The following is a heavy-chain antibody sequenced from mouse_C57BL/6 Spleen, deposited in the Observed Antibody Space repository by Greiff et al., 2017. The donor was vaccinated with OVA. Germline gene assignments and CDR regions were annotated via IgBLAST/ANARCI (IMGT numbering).Heavy chain of an antibody. CDR3: ARDQGQRRGYAMDY. CDR1: GFTFSDYY. J-gene: IGHJ4*01. CDR2: INYDGSST. D-gene: IGHD2-12*01. Sequence: EVMLVESEGGLVQPGSSMKPSCTASGFTFSDYYMAWVRQVPEKGLEWVANINYDGSSTYYLDSLKSRFIISRDNAKNILYLQMSSLKSEDTATYYCARDQGQRRGYAMDYWGQGTSVTVSS. V-gene: IGHV5-16*01.